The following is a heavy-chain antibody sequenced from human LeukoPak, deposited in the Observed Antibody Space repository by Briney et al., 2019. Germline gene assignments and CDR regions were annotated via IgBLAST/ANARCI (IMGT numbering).Heavy chain of an antibody. CDR2: ISGSGGST. J-gene: IGHJ4*02. CDR3: AKDIVVVVAATLDY. Sequence: GGSLRLSCAASGFTFSNHGMNWVRQAPGKGLEWVSAISGSGGSTYYADSVKGRFTISRDNSKNTLYLQMNSLRAEDTAVYYCAKDIVVVVAATLDYWGQGTLVTVSS. D-gene: IGHD2-15*01. CDR1: GFTFSNHG. V-gene: IGHV3-23*01.